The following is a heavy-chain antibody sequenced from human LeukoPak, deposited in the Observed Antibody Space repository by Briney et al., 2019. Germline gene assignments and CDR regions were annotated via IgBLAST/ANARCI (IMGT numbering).Heavy chain of an antibody. CDR1: GFTFSSYW. Sequence: GGSLRLSCAASGFTFSSYWMHWVRHAPGKGLVWVSRINSDGSSTSYADSVKGRFTISRDNAKNTLYLQMNSLRAEDTAVYYCARDFILNVAGAEYYGMDVWGQGTTVTVSS. V-gene: IGHV3-74*01. J-gene: IGHJ6*02. CDR3: ARDFILNVAGAEYYGMDV. D-gene: IGHD6-19*01. CDR2: INSDGSST.